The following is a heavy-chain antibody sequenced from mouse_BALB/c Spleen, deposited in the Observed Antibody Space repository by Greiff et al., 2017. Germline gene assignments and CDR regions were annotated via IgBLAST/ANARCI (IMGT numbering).Heavy chain of an antibody. CDR2: INPGSGGT. CDR1: GYAFTNYL. V-gene: IGHV1-54*03. J-gene: IGHJ3*01. D-gene: IGHD2-1*01. Sequence: VKVVESGAELVRPGTSVKVSCKASGYAFTNYLIEWVKQRPGQGLEWIGVINPGSGGTNYNEKFKGKATLTADKSSSTAYMQLSSLTSDDSAVYFCARSSYGNYPAWFAYWGQGTLVTVSA. CDR3: ARSSYGNYPAWFAY.